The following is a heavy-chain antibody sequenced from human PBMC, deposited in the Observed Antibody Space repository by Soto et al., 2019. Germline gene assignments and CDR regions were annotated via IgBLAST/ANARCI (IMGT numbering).Heavy chain of an antibody. J-gene: IGHJ4*02. CDR2: IYYSGRT. Sequence: RSLTCIVSGESISSSSYYWGWIRQPPGKGLEWIGSIYYSGRTYYNPSFKSRVTISIDTSKNQFSLKLSSVTATDTAVYYCARQRTTVVTQAYFDHWGQGALVTVSS. V-gene: IGHV4-39*01. CDR3: ARQRTTVVTQAYFDH. CDR1: GESISSSSYY. D-gene: IGHD2-21*02.